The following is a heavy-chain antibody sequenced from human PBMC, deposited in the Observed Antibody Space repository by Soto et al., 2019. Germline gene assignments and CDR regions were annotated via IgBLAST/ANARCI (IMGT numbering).Heavy chain of an antibody. Sequence: QITLKESGPTLVKPTQTLTLTCTFSGFSLSTSGVGVGWIRQPPGKALEWLARIYWDDDKRYSPSLKSRLTITKDTSKNQVVLTMTNMDPVDTATYYCAHLGLTGTTVWFDPWGQGTLVTVSS. D-gene: IGHD1-7*01. J-gene: IGHJ5*02. V-gene: IGHV2-5*02. CDR3: AHLGLTGTTVWFDP. CDR2: IYWDDDK. CDR1: GFSLSTSGVG.